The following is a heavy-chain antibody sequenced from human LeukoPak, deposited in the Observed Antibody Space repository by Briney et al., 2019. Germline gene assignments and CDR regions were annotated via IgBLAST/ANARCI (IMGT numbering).Heavy chain of an antibody. CDR3: ARVHESIDY. D-gene: IGHD6-6*01. V-gene: IGHV4-59*01. J-gene: IGHJ4*02. Sequence: SETLSLTCTVSGGSISSYYWSWIRQPPGKGLEWIGYIYYSGSTNYNPSLKSRVTILVDTSKNQFSMKLTSANAADTAVYYCARVHESIDYWGQGTLVTVSS. CDR1: GGSISSYY. CDR2: IYYSGST.